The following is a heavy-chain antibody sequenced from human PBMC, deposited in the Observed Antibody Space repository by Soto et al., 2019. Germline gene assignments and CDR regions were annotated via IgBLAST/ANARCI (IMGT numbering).Heavy chain of an antibody. Sequence: GASVKVSCKASGYTFTSYFISWVRQAPGQGLEWMGWISAYNGNTNYVQKLQGRVTMATDTSTSTAYMELRSLRSDDTAVYYCARDHPHSYGVYYFDYWGQGTPVTVSS. D-gene: IGHD5-18*01. CDR3: ARDHPHSYGVYYFDY. CDR2: ISAYNGNT. CDR1: GYTFTSYF. J-gene: IGHJ4*02. V-gene: IGHV1-18*01.